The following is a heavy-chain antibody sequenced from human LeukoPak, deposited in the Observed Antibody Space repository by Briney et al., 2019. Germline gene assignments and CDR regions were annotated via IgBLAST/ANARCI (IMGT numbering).Heavy chain of an antibody. CDR1: GGSFSDFS. CDR2: IDQSGST. CDR3: ATRLPTDY. V-gene: IGHV4-34*01. J-gene: IGHJ4*02. Sequence: SETLSLTCAVYGGSFSDFSWSWIRQRPGQGLEWIGEIDQSGSTTYNPSLKSRVTISVDTSKKQFSLKGASVTAADTAVYYCATRLPTDYWGQGTLVTVSS. D-gene: IGHD5-12*01.